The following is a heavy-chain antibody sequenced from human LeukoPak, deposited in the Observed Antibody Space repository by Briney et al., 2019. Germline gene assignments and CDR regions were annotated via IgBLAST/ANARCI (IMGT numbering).Heavy chain of an antibody. Sequence: GRSLRLSCAASGFTFSSYAMSWVRQAPGKGLEWVSAISGSGGSTYYADSVKGRFTISRDNSKNTLYLQMNSLRAEDTAVYYCASTMVRGVSRYYGMDVWGQGTTVTVSS. V-gene: IGHV3-23*01. CDR3: ASTMVRGVSRYYGMDV. J-gene: IGHJ6*02. CDR1: GFTFSSYA. CDR2: ISGSGGST. D-gene: IGHD3-10*01.